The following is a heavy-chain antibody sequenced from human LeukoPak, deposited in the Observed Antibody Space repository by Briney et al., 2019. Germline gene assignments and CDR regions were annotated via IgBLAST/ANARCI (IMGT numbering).Heavy chain of an antibody. CDR3: ARDLIRLGELSPLDY. CDR2: MNPNSGNT. Sequence: GASVKVSCKASGYTFTSYDINWVRQATGQGLEWMGWMNPNSGNTGYAQKFQGRVTMTTDTSTSTAYMELRSLRSDDTAVYYCARDLIRLGELSPLDYWGQGTLVTVSS. D-gene: IGHD3-16*02. CDR1: GYTFTSYD. V-gene: IGHV1-8*01. J-gene: IGHJ4*02.